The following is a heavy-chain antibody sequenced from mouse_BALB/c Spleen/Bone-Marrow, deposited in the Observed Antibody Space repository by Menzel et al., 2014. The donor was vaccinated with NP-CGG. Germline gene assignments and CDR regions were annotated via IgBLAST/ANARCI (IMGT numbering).Heavy chain of an antibody. Sequence: EVQLQESGGGLVQPGGSRKLSCAASGFTFSSFGMHWVRQAPEKGLEWVAFISSDSSIIYYADTVKGRFTISRDNPKNTLFLQMTSLRSEDTAMYYCARSQFYGNYFVSWGQGTTLTVSS. V-gene: IGHV5-17*02. CDR2: ISSDSSII. CDR1: GFTFSSFG. D-gene: IGHD2-1*01. J-gene: IGHJ2*01. CDR3: ARSQFYGNYFVS.